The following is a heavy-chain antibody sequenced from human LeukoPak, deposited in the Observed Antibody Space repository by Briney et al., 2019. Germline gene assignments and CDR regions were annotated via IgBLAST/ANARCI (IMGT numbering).Heavy chain of an antibody. J-gene: IGHJ6*02. D-gene: IGHD3-10*01. CDR3: ARDQDAFGGGYYGMDV. V-gene: IGHV3-11*06. Sequence: GGSLRLSCAASGFTFSDYYMSWIRQAPGKGLEWVSYISGSSTNTKYADSVKGRFTISRDNAKNSLYLQMNSLRAEDTAVYYCARDQDAFGGGYYGMDVWGQGTTVTVSS. CDR2: ISGSSTNT. CDR1: GFTFSDYY.